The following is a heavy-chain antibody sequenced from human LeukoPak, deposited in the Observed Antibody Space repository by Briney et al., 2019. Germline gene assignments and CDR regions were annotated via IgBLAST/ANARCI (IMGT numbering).Heavy chain of an antibody. CDR1: GYTFTGYY. CDR3: ARGPGLQERFELGSGWEPDFDY. J-gene: IGHJ4*02. D-gene: IGHD6-19*01. V-gene: IGHV1-2*02. Sequence: ASVKVSCKASGYTFTGYYMHWVRQAPGQGLEWMGWINPNSGGTNYAQKFQGRVTMTRDTSISTAYMELSRLRSDDTAVYYCARGPGLQERFELGSGWEPDFDYWGQGTLVTVSS. CDR2: INPNSGGT.